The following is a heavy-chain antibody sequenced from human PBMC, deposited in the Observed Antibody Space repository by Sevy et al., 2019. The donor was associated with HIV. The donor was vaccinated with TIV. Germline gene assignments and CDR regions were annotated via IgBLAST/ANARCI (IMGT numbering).Heavy chain of an antibody. D-gene: IGHD3-22*01. CDR2: IKQDMSEK. V-gene: IGHV3-7*01. Sequence: GGSLRLSCAASGFTFSSYWMTWVRQAPGKGLEWVANIKQDMSEKYYADSVKGRFTISRDNARNSLYLKMESLRAEATAGYYCARAQQVTMLVVIGGLYFDFWGQGTLVTVSS. CDR1: GFTFSSYW. J-gene: IGHJ4*02. CDR3: ARAQQVTMLVVIGGLYFDF.